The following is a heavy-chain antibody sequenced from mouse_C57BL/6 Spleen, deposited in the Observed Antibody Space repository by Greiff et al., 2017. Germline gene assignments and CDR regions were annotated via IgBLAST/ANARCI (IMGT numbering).Heavy chain of an antibody. J-gene: IGHJ4*01. CDR3: ARPTAQAPYYAMDY. CDR1: GFTFSSYG. D-gene: IGHD3-2*02. CDR2: ISSGGSYT. Sequence: EVQLKESGGDLVKPGGSLKLSCAASGFTFSSYGMSWVRQTPDKRLEWVATISSGGSYTYYPDSVKGRFTISRDNAKNTLYLQMSSLKSEDTAMYYCARPTAQAPYYAMDYWGQGTSVTVSS. V-gene: IGHV5-6*01.